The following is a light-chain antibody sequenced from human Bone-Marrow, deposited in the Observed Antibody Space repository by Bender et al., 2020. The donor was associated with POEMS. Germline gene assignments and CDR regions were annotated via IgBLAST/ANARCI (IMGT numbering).Light chain of an antibody. J-gene: IGLJ3*02. CDR3: TSYADSASANWL. Sequence: QSALTQPASVFGSPGQSITLSCTGTSSDVGGFDYVSWYQQYPGKAPKLMIYDVSYRPSGVSNRFSGSKSGNTASLTVSGLQAEDEADYYCTSYADSASANWLFGGGTKLTVL. V-gene: IGLV2-14*03. CDR1: SSDVGGFDY. CDR2: DVS.